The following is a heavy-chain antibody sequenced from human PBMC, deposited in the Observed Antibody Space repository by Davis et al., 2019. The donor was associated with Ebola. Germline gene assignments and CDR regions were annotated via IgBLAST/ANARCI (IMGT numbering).Heavy chain of an antibody. J-gene: IGHJ6*04. D-gene: IGHD3-3*01. Sequence: MPSETLSLTCTVSGGSISNYYWSWIRQPPGKGLEWIGYIYYSGSTSTNYNPSLKSRVTISVDPSKNQFSLKLSSVTAADTAVYYCARGRLLEWPPTFYGLDVWGKGTTVTVSS. V-gene: IGHV4-59*01. CDR1: GGSISNYY. CDR2: IYYSGSTST. CDR3: ARGRLLEWPPTFYGLDV.